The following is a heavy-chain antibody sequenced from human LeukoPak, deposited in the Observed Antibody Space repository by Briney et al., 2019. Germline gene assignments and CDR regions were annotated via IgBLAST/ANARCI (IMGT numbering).Heavy chain of an antibody. Sequence: PGGSLRLSCAASGFTFSSYAMSWVRQAPGKGLEWVSAISGSGGSTYYADSVKGRFTISRDNSKNTLYLQMNSLRAEDTAVYYCAKWGVVVVAADLKSDAFDIWGQGTMVTVSS. J-gene: IGHJ3*02. V-gene: IGHV3-23*01. CDR2: ISGSGGST. CDR3: AKWGVVVVAADLKSDAFDI. CDR1: GFTFSSYA. D-gene: IGHD2-15*01.